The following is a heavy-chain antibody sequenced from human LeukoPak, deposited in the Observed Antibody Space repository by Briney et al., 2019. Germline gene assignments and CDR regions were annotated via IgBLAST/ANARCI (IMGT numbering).Heavy chain of an antibody. D-gene: IGHD3-10*01. CDR1: GFTFPDYA. CDR2: IRSRAFGGAT. V-gene: IGHV3-49*04. J-gene: IGHJ4*02. CDR3: AAAMVRGVYFDY. Sequence: GGSLRLSCSGSGFTFPDYAMSWVRQAPGKGLEWVGFIRSRAFGGATEYAASVKGRFTISRDDSKSIAYLQMNSLKTEDTAVYYCAAAMVRGVYFDYWGQGTLVTVSS.